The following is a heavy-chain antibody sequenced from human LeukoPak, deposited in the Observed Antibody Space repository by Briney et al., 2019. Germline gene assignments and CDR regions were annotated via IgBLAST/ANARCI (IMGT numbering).Heavy chain of an antibody. V-gene: IGHV3-74*01. CDR1: GFTFSSYW. J-gene: IGHJ6*02. D-gene: IGHD3-9*01. CDR3: ARPRNDILSGFHYYYGLDV. Sequence: GWSLRLSCAASGFTFSSYWMHWVRQAPGQGLVWVSRINSDGRSTSYADSVKGRFTISRDNAKNTLYLQMNSLRAEDTAVYYCARPRNDILSGFHYYYGLDVWGQGTTVTVSS. CDR2: INSDGRST.